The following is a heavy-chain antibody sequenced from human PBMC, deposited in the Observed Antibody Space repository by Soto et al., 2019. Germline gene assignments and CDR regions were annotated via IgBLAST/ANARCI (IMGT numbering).Heavy chain of an antibody. J-gene: IGHJ4*02. CDR2: IKEDGSVK. CDR1: GLTFSPYW. Sequence: GGSLILSCEGFGLTFSPYWMTWVRQAPGKGLEWVASIKEDGSVKNYADSVKGRFTVARDNVKRAMFLQMTSVRADDTAVYFCARDVSSEYASILDVWGRGARVTVSS. CDR3: ARDVSSEYASILDV. V-gene: IGHV3-7*03. D-gene: IGHD3-3*01.